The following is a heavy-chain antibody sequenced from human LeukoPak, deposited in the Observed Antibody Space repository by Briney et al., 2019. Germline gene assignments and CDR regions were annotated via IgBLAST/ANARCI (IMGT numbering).Heavy chain of an antibody. J-gene: IGHJ4*02. CDR2: MSAGGTST. V-gene: IGHV3-23*01. CDR3: AKMRGIVITFGGVIFDS. CDR1: GFTFSFYA. D-gene: IGHD3-16*01. Sequence: GGSLKLSCVASGFTFSFYAMSWVRQAPGKGLEWVSGMSAGGTSTYYADSVKGRFTTSRDNSKNTLYLHMDSLRAEDTAIYYCAKMRGIVITFGGVIFDSWGQGTLATVSS.